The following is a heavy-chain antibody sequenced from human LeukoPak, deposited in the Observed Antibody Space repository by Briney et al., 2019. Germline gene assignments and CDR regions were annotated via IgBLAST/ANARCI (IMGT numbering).Heavy chain of an antibody. CDR2: VNYSGRT. CDR1: GDSISSRTYL. D-gene: IGHD3-16*01. J-gene: IGHJ4*02. CDR3: AGLRYSGGNPFDY. Sequence: SETLSLTCTVSGDSISSRTYLWVWVRQPPGKGLEWIGSVNYSGRTYYKSSLKSRVTVSGDTSKNQFSLKLRSVTAADTAVYYCAGLRYSGGNPFDYWGQGTLVTVSS. V-gene: IGHV4-39*01.